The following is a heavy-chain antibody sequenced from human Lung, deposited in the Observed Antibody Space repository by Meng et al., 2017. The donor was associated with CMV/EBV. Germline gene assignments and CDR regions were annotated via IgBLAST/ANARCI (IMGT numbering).Heavy chain of an antibody. CDR1: GFTFSRYW. CDR3: ARDRGDDDVWGGLDY. CDR2: IRDVGSER. J-gene: IGHJ4*01. Sequence: GGSLRLSCTASGFTFSRYWMNWVRQAPGRGPEWVANIRDVGSERNYLGSVKGRFTISRDNAKNALYMQMNSLRVEDTAVYYCARDRGDDDVWGGLDYWGQEXLVTVSS. V-gene: IGHV3-7*01. D-gene: IGHD3-3*01.